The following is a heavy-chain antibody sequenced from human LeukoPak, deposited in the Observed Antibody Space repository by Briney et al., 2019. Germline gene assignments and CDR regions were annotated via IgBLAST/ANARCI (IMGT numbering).Heavy chain of an antibody. CDR1: GGSISSSSYY. D-gene: IGHD3-22*01. V-gene: IGHV4-39*01. CDR2: IYYSGST. CDR3: ARQRSGFGKLFWFDP. Sequence: PSETLSLTCTVSGGSISSSSYYWGWIRQPPGKGLEWIGSIYYSGSTYYNPSLKSRVTISVDTSKNQFSLKLSSVTAADTAVYYCARQRSGFGKLFWFDPWGQGTLVTVSS. J-gene: IGHJ5*02.